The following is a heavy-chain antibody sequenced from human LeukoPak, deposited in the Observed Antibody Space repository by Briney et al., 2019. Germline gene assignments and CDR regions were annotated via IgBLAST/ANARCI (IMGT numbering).Heavy chain of an antibody. CDR1: GASISTSSYY. Sequence: SETLSLTCTVSGASISTSSYYWAWIRQPPGTGLEWIGTIYYIGNTFYNPSLKSRVTISVDTSRNQFSLKLNSVTAADTAVHYCARRPRGYFDYWGQGTLVTVSS. CDR2: IYYIGNT. J-gene: IGHJ4*02. CDR3: ARRPRGYFDY. D-gene: IGHD1-26*01. V-gene: IGHV4-39*01.